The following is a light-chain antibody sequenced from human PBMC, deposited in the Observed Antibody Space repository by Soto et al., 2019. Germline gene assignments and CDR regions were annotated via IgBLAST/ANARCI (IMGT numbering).Light chain of an antibody. J-gene: IGKJ1*01. Sequence: DVQMTQSPSTLSASVGDRVTITCRASHSISSYLTWYQQKPGKAPKLLIYKASNLESGVPSRFSGSGSETEFTLTISSLQPDDFAAYYCQQYNSFPWTFGQGTKVDIK. CDR2: KAS. CDR3: QQYNSFPWT. V-gene: IGKV1-5*03. CDR1: HSISSY.